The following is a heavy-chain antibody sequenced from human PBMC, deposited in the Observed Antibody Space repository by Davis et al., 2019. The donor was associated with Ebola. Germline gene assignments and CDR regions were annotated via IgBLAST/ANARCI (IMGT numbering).Heavy chain of an antibody. V-gene: IGHV4-59*12. Sequence: PSETLSLTCTVSGGSISSYYWSWIRQPPGKGLEWIGYIYYSGSTYYNPSLKSRVTISVDTSKNQFSLKLSSVTAADTAVYYCARDALPVSGSGTEWAGGPWGQGTLVTVSS. CDR3: ARDALPVSGSGTEWAGGP. D-gene: IGHD3-10*01. CDR1: GGSISSYY. J-gene: IGHJ5*02. CDR2: IYYSGST.